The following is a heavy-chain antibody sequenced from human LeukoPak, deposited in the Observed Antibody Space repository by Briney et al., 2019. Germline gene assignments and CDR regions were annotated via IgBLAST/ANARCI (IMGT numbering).Heavy chain of an antibody. CDR2: INHSGST. D-gene: IGHD3-10*01. Sequence: ASETLSPTCAVDGGSFSGYYWSWIRQPPGKGLEWIGEINHSGSTNYNPSLKSRVTISVDTSKNKFSLKLSSVTAADTAVYYCARELDYYGSGSYYLWWSGVGWFDPWGQGTLVTVSS. CDR1: GGSFSGYY. V-gene: IGHV4-34*01. J-gene: IGHJ5*02. CDR3: ARELDYYGSGSYYLWWSGVGWFDP.